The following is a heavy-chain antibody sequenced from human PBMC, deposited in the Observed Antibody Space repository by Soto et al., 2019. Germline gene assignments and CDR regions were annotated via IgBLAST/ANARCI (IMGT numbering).Heavy chain of an antibody. Sequence: QVQLQESGPGLVKPSETLSLTCTVSGGSISSYYWSWIRQPPGKGLEWIGYIYYSGSTNYNPSLMSRVTTAVGTAKSVFSLKLSSLTAPDTAVYNCAVGQQLYRPCEGWGQGSLGTVSA. D-gene: IGHD6-13*01. CDR2: IYYSGST. CDR3: AVGQQLYRPCEG. J-gene: IGHJ4*02. CDR1: GGSISSYY. V-gene: IGHV4-59*01.